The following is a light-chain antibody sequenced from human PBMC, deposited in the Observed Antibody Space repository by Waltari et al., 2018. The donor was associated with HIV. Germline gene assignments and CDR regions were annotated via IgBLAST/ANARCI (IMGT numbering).Light chain of an antibody. CDR3: ASWDANLNGIV. CDR2: TTN. J-gene: IGLJ3*02. Sequence: QSILTQPPSTSGTPGQRVTISCSGSFSNVGSHTVNWFQHLPGTSPKLLIYTTNQRPSGFPDRFSGSKSGTSASLAISGLQSEDEAVYYCASWDANLNGIVFGGGTKLAVL. CDR1: FSNVGSHT. V-gene: IGLV1-44*01.